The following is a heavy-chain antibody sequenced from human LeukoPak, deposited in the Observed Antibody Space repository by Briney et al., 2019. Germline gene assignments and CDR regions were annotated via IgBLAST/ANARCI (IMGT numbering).Heavy chain of an antibody. D-gene: IGHD6-6*01. CDR3: ARLESSSSGKYYYYYYMDV. CDR1: GGSISSYY. J-gene: IGHJ6*03. Sequence: PSETLSLTCTVSGGSISSYYWSWIRQPPGKGLEWIGYIYTSGSTNYHPSLKRRVTISVDTSKNQFSLKLSSVTAADTAVYYCARLESSSSGKYYYYYYMDVWGKGTTVTVSS. CDR2: IYTSGST. V-gene: IGHV4-4*09.